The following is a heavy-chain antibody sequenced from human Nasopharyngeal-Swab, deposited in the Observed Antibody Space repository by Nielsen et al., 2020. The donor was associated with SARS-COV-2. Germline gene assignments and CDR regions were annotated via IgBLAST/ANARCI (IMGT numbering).Heavy chain of an antibody. CDR3: ARDPTAYSGYSN. Sequence: GSLKISCAASGFTFRSYAISWVRQAPGKGLEWVGRTRNKANSYTTEYAASVKGRFTISRDDSKNSLYLQMNSLKTEATAVYYCARDPTAYSGYSNWGQGTLVTVSS. V-gene: IGHV3-72*01. J-gene: IGHJ4*02. D-gene: IGHD5-12*01. CDR1: GFTFRSYA. CDR2: TRNKANSYTT.